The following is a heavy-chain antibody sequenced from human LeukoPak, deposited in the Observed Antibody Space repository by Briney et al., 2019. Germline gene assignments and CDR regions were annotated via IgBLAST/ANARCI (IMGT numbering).Heavy chain of an antibody. J-gene: IGHJ6*02. D-gene: IGHD6-6*01. CDR2: ISGSGDGT. Sequence: PGGSLRLSCAASGFTFSSYAMSWVRQAPGKGLEWVSAISGSGDGTYYADSVKGRFTISRDSSKNTLYLQMNSLRAEDTAVYFCARSAARLRYYYAMDVWGQGTTVTVCS. CDR3: ARSAARLRYYYAMDV. V-gene: IGHV3-23*01. CDR1: GFTFSSYA.